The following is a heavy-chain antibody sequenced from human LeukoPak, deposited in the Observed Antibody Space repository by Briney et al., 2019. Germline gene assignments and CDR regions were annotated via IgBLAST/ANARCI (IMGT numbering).Heavy chain of an antibody. J-gene: IGHJ6*03. CDR2: INQDGSEK. V-gene: IGHV3-7*03. CDR1: GFTFNNYW. D-gene: IGHD6-13*01. Sequence: GGSLRLSCAASGFTFNNYWMNWVRQAPGKGLEWVANINQDGSEKYYVDSVRGRFIISRDNAKNSLYLQMNSLRVEDTAVYYCARDEYSSSWGYYYYYMDVWGKGTTVTVSS. CDR3: ARDEYSSSWGYYYYYMDV.